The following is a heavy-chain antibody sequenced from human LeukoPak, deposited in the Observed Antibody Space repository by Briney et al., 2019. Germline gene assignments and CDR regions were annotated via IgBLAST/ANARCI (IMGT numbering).Heavy chain of an antibody. CDR2: IRYDGINK. CDR1: GFTFNSYG. V-gene: IGHV3-30*02. Sequence: GGSLRLSCAASGFTFNSYGIHWVRQAPGKGLEWVAFIRYDGINKYYADSVKGRFTISRDNSKNTLYLQMNSLRAEDTAVYYCAKDGPYYGSGGGDYFDYWGQGILVTVSS. J-gene: IGHJ4*02. CDR3: AKDGPYYGSGGGDYFDY. D-gene: IGHD3-10*01.